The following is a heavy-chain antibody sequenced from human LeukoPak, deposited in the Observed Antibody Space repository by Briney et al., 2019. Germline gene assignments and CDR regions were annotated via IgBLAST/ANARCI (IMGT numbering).Heavy chain of an antibody. V-gene: IGHV1-2*02. CDR2: INPNSGGT. Sequence: ASVQVSCKASGYTFTGYYMHWVRQAPGQGLEWMGWINPNSGGTNYAQKFQGRVTMTRDTSISTAYMELSRLRSDDTAVYYCARDLYIAARRNYYSDYCGQGTLVTVSS. CDR1: GYTFTGYY. CDR3: ARDLYIAARRNYYSDY. J-gene: IGHJ4*02. D-gene: IGHD6-6*01.